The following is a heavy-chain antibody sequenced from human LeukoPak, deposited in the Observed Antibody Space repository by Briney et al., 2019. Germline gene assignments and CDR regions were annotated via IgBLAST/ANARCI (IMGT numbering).Heavy chain of an antibody. D-gene: IGHD3-10*01. Sequence: ASVKVSCKASGYTFTSYGISWVRQAPGQGIEWMGWNSAYKGNTNYAQKLQGRVTMTTDTSTSTAYMELRSLRSDDTAVYYCARLLERFGGFDYWGQGTLVTVSS. V-gene: IGHV1-18*01. CDR1: GYTFTSYG. CDR2: NSAYKGNT. J-gene: IGHJ4*02. CDR3: ARLLERFGGFDY.